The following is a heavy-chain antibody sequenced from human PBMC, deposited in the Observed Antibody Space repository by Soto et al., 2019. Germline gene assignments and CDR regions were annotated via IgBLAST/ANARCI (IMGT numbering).Heavy chain of an antibody. J-gene: IGHJ6*02. CDR1: GFTFSSYG. Sequence: QVQLVESGGGVVQPGRSLRLSCAASGFTFSSYGMHWVRQAPGKGLEWVAVIWYDGSNKYYADSVKGRFTISRDNSKNTLYLQMNSPRAEDTAVYYCARDMVPAARDYYYGMDVWGQGTTVTVFS. V-gene: IGHV3-33*01. CDR3: ARDMVPAARDYYYGMDV. CDR2: IWYDGSNK. D-gene: IGHD2-2*01.